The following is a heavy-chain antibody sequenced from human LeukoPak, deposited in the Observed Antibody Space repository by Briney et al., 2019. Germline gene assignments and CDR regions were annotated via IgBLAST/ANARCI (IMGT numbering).Heavy chain of an antibody. V-gene: IGHV3-15*01. CDR3: TTEGVTTDPFDY. Sequence: GRSLRLSCAASGFTFSNAWMSWVRQAPGKGLEWVGRIKSKTDGGTTDYAAPVKGRFTISRDDSKNTLYLQMNSLKTEDTTVEYCTTEGVTTDPFDYWGQGTLVTVSS. J-gene: IGHJ4*02. CDR1: GFTFSNAW. D-gene: IGHD4-17*01. CDR2: IKSKTDGGTT.